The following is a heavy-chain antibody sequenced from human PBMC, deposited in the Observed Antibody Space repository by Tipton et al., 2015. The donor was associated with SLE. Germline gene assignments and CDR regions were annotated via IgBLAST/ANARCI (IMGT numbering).Heavy chain of an antibody. J-gene: IGHJ4*02. V-gene: IGHV4-59*11. CDR2: IYHSGST. D-gene: IGHD5-12*01. CDR1: GGSISSHS. Sequence: TLSLTCTVSGGSISSHSWSWIRQPPGKGLEWIGYIYHSGSTYYNPSLKSRVTISVDTSKNQFSLKLSSVTAADTAVYYCAGKSVALDYWGQGTLVTVSS. CDR3: AGKSVALDY.